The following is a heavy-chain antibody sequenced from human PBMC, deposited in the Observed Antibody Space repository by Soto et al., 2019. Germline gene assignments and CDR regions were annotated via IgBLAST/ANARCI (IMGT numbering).Heavy chain of an antibody. J-gene: IGHJ5*02. Sequence: GASVKVSCKASGYTFFTYDISWVRQAPGQGLEWMGWISTYSGDTKYAQKFQGRVTMTTDTSTTTAYLELRSLRSDDTAVYYCARHRGPTASESCCEPWGQGTMVIVSS. CDR2: ISTYSGDT. CDR1: GYTFFTYD. D-gene: IGHD2-15*01. V-gene: IGHV1-18*01. CDR3: ARHRGPTASESCCEP.